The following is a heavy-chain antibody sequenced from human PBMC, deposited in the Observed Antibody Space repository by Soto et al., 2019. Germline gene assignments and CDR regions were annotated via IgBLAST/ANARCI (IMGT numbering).Heavy chain of an antibody. J-gene: IGHJ4*02. CDR3: ARGAAYDFWSGYYNY. Sequence: SETLSLTCSVSGASVTSSTYYWGWLRQPPGKGLEWIGYTYYSGSTRYSPSLKSRVTISIDTSKNQFSLILSSVTAADTAVYYCARGAAYDFWSGYYNYWGQGTLVTVPQ. CDR2: TYYSGST. V-gene: IGHV4-61*01. D-gene: IGHD3-3*01. CDR1: GASVTSSTYY.